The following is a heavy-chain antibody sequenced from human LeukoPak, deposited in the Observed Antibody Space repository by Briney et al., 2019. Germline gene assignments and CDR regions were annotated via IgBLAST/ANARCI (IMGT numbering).Heavy chain of an antibody. J-gene: IGHJ3*02. D-gene: IGHD2-8*01. CDR2: IIPLYDTA. Sequence: SVKVSCTASGGTFSNYVISWVRQAPGQGLECMGGIIPLYDTANYAQKFQGRVTITADKSTSTVYMELSSLRSEDTAVYFCARRYCTNGVCYHDRGAFDIWGQGTMVTVSS. CDR3: ARRYCTNGVCYHDRGAFDI. V-gene: IGHV1-69*06. CDR1: GGTFSNYV.